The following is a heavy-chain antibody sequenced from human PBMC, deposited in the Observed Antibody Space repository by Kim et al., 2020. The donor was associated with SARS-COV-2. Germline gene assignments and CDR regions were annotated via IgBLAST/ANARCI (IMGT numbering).Heavy chain of an antibody. V-gene: IGHV3-21*04. CDR1: GFTFSSYS. Sequence: AGSLRLSCAASGFTFSSYSMNWVRQAPGKGLEWSSSISSSSSYIYYADSVKGRFTISRDNARASLYLQMNSLRAEDTAVYYCARVLTSGWSYFDYWGHGT. CDR2: ISSSSSYI. D-gene: IGHD6-19*01. CDR3: ARVLTSGWSYFDY. J-gene: IGHJ4*01.